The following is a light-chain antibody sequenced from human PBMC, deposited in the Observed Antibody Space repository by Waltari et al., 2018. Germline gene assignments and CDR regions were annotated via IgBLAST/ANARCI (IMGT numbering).Light chain of an antibody. CDR1: QSILFSSNNKNY. Sequence: DIVMTQSPASLAVSLGERATINCKSSQSILFSSNNKNYLAWYQQKPGPPPKRLIYWASTRESGVPDLFSGSGSGTDFTLTISSLQAEDVAFYCCQQYYSTPLFGQGTKLEIK. CDR3: QQYYSTPL. CDR2: WAS. J-gene: IGKJ2*01. V-gene: IGKV4-1*01.